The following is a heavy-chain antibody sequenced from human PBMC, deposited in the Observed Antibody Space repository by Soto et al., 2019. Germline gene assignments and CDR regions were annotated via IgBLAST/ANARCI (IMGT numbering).Heavy chain of an antibody. CDR2: ISGSRGST. CDR3: AKEVPIRGRAPLDY. Sequence: GGSLKLSCGASGFTISTYAMSWGRQAPGKGLEWVLAISGSRGSTYYADSVKGRFTISRDHSKNKLYLQMNSLKDEEKAVYYCAKEVPIRGRAPLDYWGQGTLVTVSS. J-gene: IGHJ4*02. D-gene: IGHD2-15*01. V-gene: IGHV3-23*01. CDR1: GFTISTYA.